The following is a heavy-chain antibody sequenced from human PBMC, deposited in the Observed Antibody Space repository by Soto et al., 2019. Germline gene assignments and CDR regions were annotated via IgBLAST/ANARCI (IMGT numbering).Heavy chain of an antibody. Sequence: SETLSLTCTVSGGSIVSYYCSFIGHPPGKGLEWIGYIYASGSTNYNPSLKSRITISVDTSKNQFSLKLSSVTAADTAVYYCARGGSTWLEYFQHWGQGTLVTVSS. CDR3: ARGGSTWLEYFQH. CDR2: IYASGST. CDR1: GGSIVSYY. D-gene: IGHD6-13*01. J-gene: IGHJ1*01. V-gene: IGHV4-59*01.